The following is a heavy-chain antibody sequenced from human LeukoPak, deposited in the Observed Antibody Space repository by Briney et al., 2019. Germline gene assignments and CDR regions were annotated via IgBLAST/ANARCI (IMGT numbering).Heavy chain of an antibody. D-gene: IGHD6-19*01. CDR2: IRCDGSNK. Sequence: SGGSLRLSCAASGFTFSSYGMHWVRQAPGKGLEWVAFIRCDGSNKYYADSVKGRFTISRDNSKNTLYLQMNSLRAEDTAVYYCAKDNAQRIAVLWGQGTMVTVSS. CDR1: GFTFSSYG. J-gene: IGHJ3*01. V-gene: IGHV3-30*02. CDR3: AKDNAQRIAVL.